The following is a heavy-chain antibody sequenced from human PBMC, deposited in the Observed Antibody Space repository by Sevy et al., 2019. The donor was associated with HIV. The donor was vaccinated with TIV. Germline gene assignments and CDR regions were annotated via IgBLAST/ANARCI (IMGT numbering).Heavy chain of an antibody. CDR2: IYYSGST. D-gene: IGHD3-10*01. V-gene: IGHV4-59*01. CDR1: GNSISGYY. Sequence: SETLSLTCTVSGNSISGYYWSWIRQPPGKGLEWIGYIYYSGSTKYNPSLKSRVTVSVDTSKNQFSLNLSSVTAADTAVYYCARVQVGFGELVISPYYFDYWGQGTLVTVSS. CDR3: ARVQVGFGELVISPYYFDY. J-gene: IGHJ4*02.